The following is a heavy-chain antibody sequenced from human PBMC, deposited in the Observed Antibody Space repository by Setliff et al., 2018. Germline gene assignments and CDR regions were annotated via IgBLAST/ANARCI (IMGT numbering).Heavy chain of an antibody. J-gene: IGHJ4*02. CDR3: ARDRKEIVVKPPAASLDY. CDR1: GYTFTSYG. CDR2: ISA. Sequence: GASVKVSCKASGYTFTSYGINWVRQAPGQGLEWMGWISAYARKFQGRVTMTTDTPTNTAYMEVRSLRSDDTAVYYCARDRKEIVVKPPAASLDYWGQGTQVTVSS. D-gene: IGHD2-2*01. V-gene: IGHV1-18*01.